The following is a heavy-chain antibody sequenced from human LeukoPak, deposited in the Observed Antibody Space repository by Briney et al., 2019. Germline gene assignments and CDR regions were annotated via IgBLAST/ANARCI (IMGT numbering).Heavy chain of an antibody. CDR2: ISSSSSYI. Sequence: GGSLRLSCAASGFTFSSYGMNWVRQAPGKGLEWVSSISSSSSYIYYADSVKGRFTISRDNAKNSLYLQMNSLRAEDTAVYYCARDRGMGGYLDAFDIWGQGTMVTVSS. CDR1: GFTFSSYG. V-gene: IGHV3-21*01. D-gene: IGHD5-12*01. CDR3: ARDRGMGGYLDAFDI. J-gene: IGHJ3*02.